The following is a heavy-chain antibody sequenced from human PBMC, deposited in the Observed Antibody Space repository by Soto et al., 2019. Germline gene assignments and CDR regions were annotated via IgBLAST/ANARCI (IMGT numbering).Heavy chain of an antibody. CDR3: ARDFNGLHP. CDR2: IYYSGST. Sequence: SETLSLTCTVSGGSISSSSYYWGWIRQPPGKGLEWIGNIYYSGSTYYNPSLKSRVTISVDTSKNQFSLKLSSMTPDDSAVYYCARDFNGLHPWGQGTLVTVSS. J-gene: IGHJ5*02. CDR1: GGSISSSSYY. V-gene: IGHV4-39*02. D-gene: IGHD2-8*01.